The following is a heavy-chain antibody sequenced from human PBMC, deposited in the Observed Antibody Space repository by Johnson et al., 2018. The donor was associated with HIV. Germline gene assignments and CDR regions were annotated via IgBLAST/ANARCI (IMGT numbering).Heavy chain of an antibody. CDR2: INWNGGST. D-gene: IGHD2-8*01. Sequence: VQLVESGGGVVQPGRSLRLSCAASGFTFSSYGIQWVRQAPGKGLEWVSGINWNGGSTNYADSVKGRFAISRDNAKNSLYLQMNSLRAEDEALFYCERSPGYCSNGECFTDAFDIWGQGTMVTVSS. V-gene: IGHV3-20*04. J-gene: IGHJ3*02. CDR1: GFTFSSYG. CDR3: ERSPGYCSNGECFTDAFDI.